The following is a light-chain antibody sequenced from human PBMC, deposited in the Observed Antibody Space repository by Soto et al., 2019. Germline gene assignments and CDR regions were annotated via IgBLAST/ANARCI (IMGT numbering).Light chain of an antibody. V-gene: IGKV1-39*01. CDR3: QQSHSVPYT. J-gene: IGKJ2*01. CDR1: QTINKY. CDR2: AAT. Sequence: DIQMTQSPSSLSASVGDRVTITCRASQTINKYLNWHHQRPWKAPKVLIYAATSLLGAVPSRFSGSGSGTEFTLTISSLQPEDSGTYYCQQSHSVPYTFGQGTKLEIK.